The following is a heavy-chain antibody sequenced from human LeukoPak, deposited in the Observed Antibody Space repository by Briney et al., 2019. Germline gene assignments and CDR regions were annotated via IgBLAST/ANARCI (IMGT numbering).Heavy chain of an antibody. CDR2: INHSGST. CDR3: ASFLTTYDLKIDY. CDR1: GGSFSGYY. V-gene: IGHV4-34*01. Sequence: SETLSLTCAVYGGSFSGYYWSWIRQPPGKGLEWIGEINHSGSTNYNPSLKSRVTISVDTSKNHFSLKLSSVTAADTAVYYCASFLTTYDLKIDYWGQGTLVTVSS. J-gene: IGHJ4*02. D-gene: IGHD3-3*01.